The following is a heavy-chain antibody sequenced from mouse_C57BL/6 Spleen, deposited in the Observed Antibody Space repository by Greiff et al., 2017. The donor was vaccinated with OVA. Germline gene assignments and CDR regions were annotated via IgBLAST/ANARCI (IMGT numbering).Heavy chain of an antibody. Sequence: QVQLQQPGAELVRPGSSVKLSCKASGYTFTSYWMHWVKQRPIQGLEWIGNIDPSDSETHYNQKFKDKATLTVDKSSSTAYMQLSSLTSEDSAVYYCARKGLDGYYYFDYWGQGTTLTVSS. CDR2: IDPSDSET. V-gene: IGHV1-52*01. D-gene: IGHD2-3*01. CDR3: ARKGLDGYYYFDY. CDR1: GYTFTSYW. J-gene: IGHJ2*01.